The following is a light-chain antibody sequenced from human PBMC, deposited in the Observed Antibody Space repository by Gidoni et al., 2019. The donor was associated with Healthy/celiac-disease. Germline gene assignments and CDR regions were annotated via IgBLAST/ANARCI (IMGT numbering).Light chain of an antibody. CDR1: TGAVTSGHY. V-gene: IGLV7-46*01. CDR2: DTS. J-gene: IGLJ2*01. CDR3: LLSYSGARQVV. Sequence: QAVVTQEPSLTVSPGGTVTLTCGSSTGAVTSGHYPYLFQQKPGQAPRTLIYDTSNKHSWTPARFSGSLLGGKAALTLSGAQPEDEAEYYCLLSYSGARQVVFGGGTKLTVL.